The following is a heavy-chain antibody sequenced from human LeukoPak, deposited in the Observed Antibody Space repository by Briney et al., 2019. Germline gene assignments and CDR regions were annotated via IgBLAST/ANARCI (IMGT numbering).Heavy chain of an antibody. CDR1: GGSISSGSYY. D-gene: IGHD6-13*01. J-gene: IGHJ5*02. CDR3: AREGSAAANWFDP. Sequence: PSQTLSLTCTVSGGSISSGSYYWSWIRQPAGKGLEWIGRIYTSGSTNYNPSLKSRITISVDTSKNQFSLKLSSVTAADTAVYYCAREGSAAANWFDPWGQGTLVTVSS. CDR2: IYTSGST. V-gene: IGHV4-61*02.